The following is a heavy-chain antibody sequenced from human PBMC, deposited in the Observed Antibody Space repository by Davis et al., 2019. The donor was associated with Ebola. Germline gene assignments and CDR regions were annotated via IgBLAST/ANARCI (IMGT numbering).Heavy chain of an antibody. CDR3: TTYYYGSGSFYLADY. D-gene: IGHD3-10*01. CDR2: IKSNTGGGTT. J-gene: IGHJ4*02. CDR1: GFSFSNTW. V-gene: IGHV3-15*01. Sequence: GSLRLSCAASGFSFSNTWMSWVRQAPGKGLEWVGRIKSNTGGGTTDYAAPVKGRFTISRDDSINSLYLQMNSLETEDTAVYYCTTYYYGSGSFYLADYWGRGTLVTVSS.